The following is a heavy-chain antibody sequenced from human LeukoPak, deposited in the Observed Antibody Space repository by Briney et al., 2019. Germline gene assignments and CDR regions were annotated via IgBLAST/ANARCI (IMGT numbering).Heavy chain of an antibody. D-gene: IGHD2-2*01. CDR2: IRYDGSNK. J-gene: IGHJ4*02. Sequence: GGSLRLSCAASGFTFSSYGMHWVRQAPGKGLECVAFIRYDGSNKYYADSVKGRFTISRDNSKNTLYLQMNSLRAEDTAVYYCATLRLPAATTKAFDYWGQGTLVTVSS. CDR3: ATLRLPAATTKAFDY. CDR1: GFTFSSYG. V-gene: IGHV3-30*02.